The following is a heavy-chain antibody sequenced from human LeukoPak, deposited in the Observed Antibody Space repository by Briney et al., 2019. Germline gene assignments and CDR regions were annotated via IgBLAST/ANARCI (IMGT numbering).Heavy chain of an antibody. CDR2: IKQDGSEK. V-gene: IGHV3-7*01. D-gene: IGHD3-3*01. CDR1: GFTFSSYW. CDR3: ARGGSPRNYDFWSGYSSGYDHDAFDI. J-gene: IGHJ3*02. Sequence: PGGSLRLSCAASGFTFSSYWMSRVRQAPGKGLEWVANIKQDGSEKYYVDSVRGRFTISRDNAKNSLYLQMNSLRAEDTAVYYCARGGSPRNYDFWSGYSSGYDHDAFDIWGQGTMVTVSS.